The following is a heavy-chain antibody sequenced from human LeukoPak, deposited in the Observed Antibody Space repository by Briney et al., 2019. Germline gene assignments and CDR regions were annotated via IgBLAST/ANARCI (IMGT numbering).Heavy chain of an antibody. V-gene: IGHV3-48*04. J-gene: IGHJ6*02. CDR2: ISSSSSTI. CDR3: AREIDYYGSGSYYNHYGMDV. D-gene: IGHD3-10*01. CDR1: GFTFSSYS. Sequence: GGSLRLSCAASGFTFSSYSMNWVRQAPGKGLEWVSYISSSSSTIYYADSVKGRFTISRDNAKNSLYLQMNSLRVEDTAVYYCAREIDYYGSGSYYNHYGMDVWGQGTTVTVSS.